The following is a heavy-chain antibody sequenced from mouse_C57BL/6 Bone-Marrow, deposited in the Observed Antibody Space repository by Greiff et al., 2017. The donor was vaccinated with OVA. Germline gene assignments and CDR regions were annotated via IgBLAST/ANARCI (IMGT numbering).Heavy chain of an antibody. CDR3: ARRADGNSWFAY. CDR1: GFSLSTSGMG. CDR2: IYWDDDK. V-gene: IGHV8-12*01. Sequence: QVTLKECGPGILQSSQTLSLTCSFSGFSLSTSGMGVSWIRQPSGKGLEWLAHIYWDDDKRYNPSLKSRLTISKDTSRNQVFLKITSVDTADTATYYCARRADGNSWFAYWGQGTLVTVSA. D-gene: IGHD2-1*01. J-gene: IGHJ3*01.